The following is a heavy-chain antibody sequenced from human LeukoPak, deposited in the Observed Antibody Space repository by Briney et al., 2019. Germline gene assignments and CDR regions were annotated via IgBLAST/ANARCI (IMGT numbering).Heavy chain of an antibody. J-gene: IGHJ4*02. CDR1: GFTFSNYW. V-gene: IGHV3-53*01. D-gene: IGHD6-19*01. CDR2: IYSGGST. Sequence: GGSLRLSCAASGFTFSNYWMSWVRQAPGKGLEWVSVIYSGGSTYYADSVKGRFTISRDNSKNTLYLQMNSLRAEDTAVYYCARESGSGWYTVDYWGQGTLVTVSS. CDR3: ARESGSGWYTVDY.